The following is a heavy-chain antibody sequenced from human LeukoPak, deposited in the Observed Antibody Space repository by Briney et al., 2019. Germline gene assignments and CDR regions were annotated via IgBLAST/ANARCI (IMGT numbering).Heavy chain of an antibody. CDR1: GGSISSSSYY. CDR3: ARVSGSYYYYYYMDV. CDR2: IYYSGST. D-gene: IGHD1-26*01. V-gene: IGHV4-39*07. Sequence: SETLSLTCTVSGGSISSSSYYWGWIRQPPGKGLEWIGCIYYSGSTYYNPSHKSRVTISVDTSKNQFSLKLSSVTAADTAVYYCARVSGSYYYYYYMDVWGKGTTVTVSS. J-gene: IGHJ6*03.